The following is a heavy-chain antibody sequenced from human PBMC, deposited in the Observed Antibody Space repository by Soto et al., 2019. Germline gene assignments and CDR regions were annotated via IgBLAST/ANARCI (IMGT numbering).Heavy chain of an antibody. D-gene: IGHD2-2*01. CDR2: IRSKAYGGTT. V-gene: IGHV3-49*03. CDR3: TRDPLDIVVVPAASPDAFDI. Sequence: GGSLRLSCTASGFTFGDYAMSCFRQAPGKGLEWVGFIRSKAYGGTTEYAASVKGRFTISRDDSKSIAYLQMNSLKTEDTAVYYCTRDPLDIVVVPAASPDAFDIWGQGTMVTVSS. J-gene: IGHJ3*02. CDR1: GFTFGDYA.